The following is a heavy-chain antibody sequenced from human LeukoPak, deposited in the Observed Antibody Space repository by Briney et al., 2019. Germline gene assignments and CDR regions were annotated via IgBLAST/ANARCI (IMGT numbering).Heavy chain of an antibody. CDR2: IYYSGST. CDR3: ARHSHGSGSYYSH. V-gene: IGHV4-59*08. Sequence: SETLSLTCTVSGGSISSYCWSWIRQPPGKGLEWIGYIYYSGSTNYNPSLKSRVTISVDTSKNQFSLKLGSVTAADTAVYYCARHSHGSGSYYSHWGQGTLVTVSS. J-gene: IGHJ4*02. CDR1: GGSISSYC. D-gene: IGHD3-10*01.